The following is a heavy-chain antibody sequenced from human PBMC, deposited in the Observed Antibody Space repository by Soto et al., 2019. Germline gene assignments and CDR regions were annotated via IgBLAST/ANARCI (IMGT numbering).Heavy chain of an antibody. CDR1: GFTFSSYG. Sequence: QVQLVESGGGVVQPGRSLRLSCAASGFTFSSYGMHWVRQAPGKGLEWVAVIWYDGSNKYYADSVKGRFTISRDNSKNTLYLQMNSLRAEDTAVYYCARDVYTYYYDRPDFWGQGTLVTVSS. CDR3: ARDVYTYYYDRPDF. V-gene: IGHV3-33*01. D-gene: IGHD3-22*01. J-gene: IGHJ4*02. CDR2: IWYDGSNK.